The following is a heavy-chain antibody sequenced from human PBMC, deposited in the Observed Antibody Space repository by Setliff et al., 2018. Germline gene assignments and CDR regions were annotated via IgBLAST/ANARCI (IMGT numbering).Heavy chain of an antibody. J-gene: IGHJ3*02. CDR2: IYPADSDP. Sequence: GETLKISCKGSGYSFTRYWIGWVRQMPGKGLEWMGIIYPADSDPRYSPSFQGQVTISVDKSISTVYLHWSSLKASDTAMYYCARSPLDDAFDIWGQGTMVTVSS. CDR3: ARSPLDDAFDI. CDR1: GYSFTRYW. V-gene: IGHV5-51*01.